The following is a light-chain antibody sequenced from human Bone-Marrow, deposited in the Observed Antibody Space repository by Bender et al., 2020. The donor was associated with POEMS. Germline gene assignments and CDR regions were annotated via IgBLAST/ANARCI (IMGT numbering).Light chain of an antibody. J-gene: IGLJ3*02. CDR2: GVN. CDR3: CSYVGSSTLV. CDR1: SSDVGGYEY. V-gene: IGLV2-8*01. Sequence: QSALTQPPSASGSPGQSVTISCTGTSSDVGGYEYVSWYQQHPGKAPKLILYGVNKRPSGVPDRFSGSKSGDTASLTVSGLQAEDEADYYCCSYVGSSTLVFGGGTKLTVL.